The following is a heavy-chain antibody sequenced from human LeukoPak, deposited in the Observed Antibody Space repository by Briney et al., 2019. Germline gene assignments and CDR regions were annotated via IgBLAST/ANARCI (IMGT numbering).Heavy chain of an antibody. CDR3: ARRDRNDAFDI. Sequence: ASVKVSCKASGYTFTSYDINWVRQATGQGLEWMGWLNSNNGNTGYAQKFQGRVTMTRNTSISTAYMELSSLRSEDTALYYCARRDRNDAFDIRGQGTMVTVSS. CDR2: LNSNNGNT. CDR1: GYTFTSYD. V-gene: IGHV1-8*01. J-gene: IGHJ3*02.